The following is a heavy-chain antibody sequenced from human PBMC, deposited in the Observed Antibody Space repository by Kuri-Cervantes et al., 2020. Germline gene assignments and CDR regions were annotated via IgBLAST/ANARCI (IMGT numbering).Heavy chain of an antibody. D-gene: IGHD1-26*01. Sequence: ASVKVSCKASGYTFTTHAISWVRQAPGQGLEWMGWINPYNGNTNYAQKFQGRVTMTRDTSISTAYMELSSLRSEDTAVYYCARGRVGATTYGRPFDYWGQGTLVTVSS. V-gene: IGHV1-18*01. CDR2: INPYNGNT. J-gene: IGHJ4*02. CDR1: GYTFTTHA. CDR3: ARGRVGATTYGRPFDY.